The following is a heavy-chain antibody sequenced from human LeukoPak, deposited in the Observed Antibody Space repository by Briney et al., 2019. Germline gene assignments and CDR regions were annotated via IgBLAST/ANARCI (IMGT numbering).Heavy chain of an antibody. CDR1: GYSFTSYW. CDR3: ARGITMVRGVLTYYFDY. Sequence: PGESLKISCKGSGYSFTSYWISWVRQMPGKGLEWMGRIDPSDFYTNYSPSFQGHATISADKSISTAYLQWSSLKASDTAMYYCARGITMVRGVLTYYFDYWGQGTLVTVSS. V-gene: IGHV5-10-1*01. J-gene: IGHJ4*02. CDR2: IDPSDFYT. D-gene: IGHD3-10*01.